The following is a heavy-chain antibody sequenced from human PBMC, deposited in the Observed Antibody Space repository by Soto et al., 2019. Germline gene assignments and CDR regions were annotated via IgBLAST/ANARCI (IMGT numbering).Heavy chain of an antibody. D-gene: IGHD3-10*01. V-gene: IGHV3-15*07. CDR3: TTNHGDSGSLGY. CDR1: GFTFSNAY. J-gene: IGHJ4*02. Sequence: KTGGSLRLSCAASGFTFSNAYMNWVRQAPGKGLEWVGRIKSKPDGGTTDYTAPVKGRFTISRDESKNTLYLQMNSLKTEDTAVYFCTTNHGDSGSLGYWGLGSLVTVSS. CDR2: IKSKPDGGTT.